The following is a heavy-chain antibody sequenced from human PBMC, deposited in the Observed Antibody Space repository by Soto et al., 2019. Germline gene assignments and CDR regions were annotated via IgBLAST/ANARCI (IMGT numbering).Heavy chain of an antibody. CDR1: GGSISSYY. D-gene: IGHD3-16*01. CDR3: ARGTLGATGSSWFDP. CDR2: IYYSGST. Sequence: SETLSLTCTVSGGSISSYYWSWIRQPPGKGLEWIGYIYYSGSTNYNPSLKSRVTMSLNTSKNQFSLKLSSVTAADTAVYYCARGTLGATGSSWFDPWGQGTLVTVSS. V-gene: IGHV4-59*08. J-gene: IGHJ5*02.